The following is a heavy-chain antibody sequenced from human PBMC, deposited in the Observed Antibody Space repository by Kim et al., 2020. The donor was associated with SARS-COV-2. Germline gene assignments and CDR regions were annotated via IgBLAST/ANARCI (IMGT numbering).Heavy chain of an antibody. CDR1: GGSISSYY. J-gene: IGHJ6*02. D-gene: IGHD6-19*01. CDR3: AVSYSRGYTSGFYYYYGMDV. CDR2: IYYSGST. V-gene: IGHV4-59*13. Sequence: SQTLSLTCTVSGGSISSYYWSWIRQPPGKGLEWIGHIYYSGSTNYNPSFKSRVTISVDTSKNQFSLKLSSVTAADTAVYYCAVSYSRGYTSGFYYYYGMDVWGQGTTVTVSS.